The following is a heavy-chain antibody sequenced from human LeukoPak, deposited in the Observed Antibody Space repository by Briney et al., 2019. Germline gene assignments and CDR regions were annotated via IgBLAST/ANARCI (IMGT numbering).Heavy chain of an antibody. D-gene: IGHD3-22*01. CDR2: ISYDGSNK. CDR3: ARGRPIVVAITPPVDY. V-gene: IGHV3-30-3*01. Sequence: GGSLRLSCAASGFTFSSYAMHWVRQAPGKGLEWVAVISYDGSNKYYADSVKGRFTISRDNSKNTLYLQMNSLRAEDTAVYYCARGRPIVVAITPPVDYWGQGTLVTVSS. CDR1: GFTFSSYA. J-gene: IGHJ4*02.